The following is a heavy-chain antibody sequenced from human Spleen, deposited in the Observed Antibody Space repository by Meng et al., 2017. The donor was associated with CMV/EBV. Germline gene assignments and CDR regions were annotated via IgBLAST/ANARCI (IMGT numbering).Heavy chain of an antibody. V-gene: IGHV3-30-3*01. CDR2: ISYDGSNK. Sequence: GESLKISCAASGFTFGSYAMHWVRQAPGKGLEWVAVISYDGSNKYYADSVKGRFTISRDNSKNTLYLQMNSLRAEDTAVYYCARHSVGGYWYFDLWGRGTLVTVSS. D-gene: IGHD3-3*01. CDR3: ARHSVGGYWYFDL. J-gene: IGHJ2*01. CDR1: GFTFGSYA.